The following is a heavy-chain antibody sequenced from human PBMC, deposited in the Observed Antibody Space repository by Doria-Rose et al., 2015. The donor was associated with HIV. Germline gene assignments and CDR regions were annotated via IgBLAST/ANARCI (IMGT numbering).Heavy chain of an antibody. CDR1: GGSISSYY. CDR2: IYSSGST. V-gene: IGHV4-4*09. D-gene: IGHD3-10*01. Sequence: TVPGGSISSYYWNWIRQPPGKGLEWIGYIYSSGSTHYNSSLKSRVTISIDTSKNQFSLKLTSVTAADTAVYYCARFRPSRGIYYSLDVWGKGTTVTVSS. CDR3: ARFRPSRGIYYSLDV. J-gene: IGHJ6*03.